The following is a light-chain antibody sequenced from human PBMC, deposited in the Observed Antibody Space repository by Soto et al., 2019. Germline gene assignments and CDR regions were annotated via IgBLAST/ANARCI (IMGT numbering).Light chain of an antibody. CDR2: DAS. V-gene: IGKV3-20*01. CDR3: QQSNSSPRT. CDR1: QSVRNVY. Sequence: EIVLTQSPATLSLSPGERVTLSCRASQSVRNVYLAWYQQKPGQAPRLLIYDASNRPTAIPARFSGSGSGTDFTITINSLQPEDFAMYYCQQSNSSPRTFGQGTKLEIK. J-gene: IGKJ2*01.